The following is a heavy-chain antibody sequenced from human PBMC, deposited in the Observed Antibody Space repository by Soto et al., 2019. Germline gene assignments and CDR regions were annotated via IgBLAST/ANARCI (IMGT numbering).Heavy chain of an antibody. CDR3: ARDSSSYFFRT. Sequence: SETLSLTCTVSGGSISSGGYYWSWIRQHPGKGLEWIGYIYYSGSTYYNPSLKSRVTISVDTSKNQFSLKLSSVTAADTAVYYCARDSSSYFFRTWGQGTLVTVSS. CDR1: GGSISSGGYY. J-gene: IGHJ5*02. V-gene: IGHV4-31*03. CDR2: IYYSGST. D-gene: IGHD6-6*01.